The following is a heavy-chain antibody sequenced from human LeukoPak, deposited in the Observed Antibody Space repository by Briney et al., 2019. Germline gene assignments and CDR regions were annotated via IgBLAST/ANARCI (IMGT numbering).Heavy chain of an antibody. D-gene: IGHD6-13*01. CDR3: ARRRRIAAAGTGAFDM. J-gene: IGHJ3*02. V-gene: IGHV4-59*08. CDR1: GGSISNYY. CDR2: IYYSGST. Sequence: SETLSLTCTVSGGSISNYYWTWIRQPPGEGLEWIGYIYYSGSTNYNPSLKSRVTISMDTSKNQFSLKLSSVAAADTAVYYCARRRRIAAAGTGAFDMWGQGTMVTVSS.